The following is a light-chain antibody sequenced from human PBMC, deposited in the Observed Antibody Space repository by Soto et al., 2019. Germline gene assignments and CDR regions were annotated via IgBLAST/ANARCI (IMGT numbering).Light chain of an antibody. CDR1: QSVTQNF. V-gene: IGKV3-20*01. J-gene: IGKJ4*01. CDR3: QQFVSSPLT. Sequence: EIVLTQSPGTLSLSPGERATLSCRASQSVTQNFLAWYQQRPGQSPRLLIYGASNRAAGIPDTFSGSGSGTDFSLTISRLEPEDFAVYYCQQFVSSPLTFGGGTKVEIK. CDR2: GAS.